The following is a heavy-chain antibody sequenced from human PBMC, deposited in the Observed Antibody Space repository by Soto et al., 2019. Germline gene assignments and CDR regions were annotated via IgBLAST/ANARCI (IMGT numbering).Heavy chain of an antibody. Sequence: VGSLRLSCAASGFNFYNYAMTWVRQAPGKGLEWVSGISGDGTRTYYGDSMKGRFTISRDNSKNTVFLQMNSLRAEDTALYYCVKDLRPNRGWFGPWGQGTRVTVSS. CDR3: VKDLRPNRGWFGP. D-gene: IGHD3-3*01. CDR2: ISGDGTRT. CDR1: GFNFYNYA. J-gene: IGHJ5*02. V-gene: IGHV3-23*01.